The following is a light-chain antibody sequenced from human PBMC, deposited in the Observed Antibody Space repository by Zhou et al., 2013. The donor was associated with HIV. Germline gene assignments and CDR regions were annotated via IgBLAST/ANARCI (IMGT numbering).Light chain of an antibody. CDR2: DST. V-gene: IGKV1-33*01. CDR1: QDISHY. CDR3: QQYHDLPV. J-gene: IGKJ3*01. Sequence: DIQLTQSPSFLSASVGDRVTITCQASQDISHYLNWYQQKPGKAPKLLIYDSTNLEAGVPSRFSGSGFGTEFSFTISSLQPEDFATYYCQQYHDLPVFGPGTIVDIK.